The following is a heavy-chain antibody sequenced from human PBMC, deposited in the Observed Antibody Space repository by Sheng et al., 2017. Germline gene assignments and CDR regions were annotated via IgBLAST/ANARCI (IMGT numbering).Heavy chain of an antibody. V-gene: IGHV3-74*01. CDR3: VRYWAFSGYD. D-gene: IGHD5-12*01. CDR1: GLSFSSSW. J-gene: IGHJ4*02. CDR2: INSDGSTT. Sequence: EVQLVESGGGLVQPGGSLRLSCAASGLSFSSSWMHWVRQTPGKGLVWVSHINSDGSTTTYVDSVKGRFTISRDNAKSTVYLQMTSLRVDDTAVYYCVRYWAFSGYDWGQGTLVSVSS.